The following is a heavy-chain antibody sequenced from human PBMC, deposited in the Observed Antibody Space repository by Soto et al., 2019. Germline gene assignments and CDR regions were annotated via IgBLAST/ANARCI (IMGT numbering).Heavy chain of an antibody. CDR3: ARDVHAGFTHVFDP. CDR2: LYYGGST. D-gene: IGHD2-8*01. J-gene: IGHJ5*02. Sequence: SETLSLTCSVSGGSINSDASFWGWVRQSPGKGLEWIGSLYYGGSTFYNPSLKSSVAIDLDTSKNQFSLRLPSVTAADTAVYYCARDVHAGFTHVFDPWGQGTLVTVSS. CDR1: GGSINSDASF. V-gene: IGHV4-39*02.